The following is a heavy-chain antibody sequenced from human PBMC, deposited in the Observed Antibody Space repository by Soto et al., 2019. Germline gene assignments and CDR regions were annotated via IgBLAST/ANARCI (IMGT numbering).Heavy chain of an antibody. CDR1: GGSISSGGYS. CDR2: IYHSGST. CDR3: AILGGYCSSTSCYDDY. V-gene: IGHV4-30-2*01. D-gene: IGHD2-2*01. Sequence: QLQLQESGSGLVKPSQTLSLTCAVSGGSISSGGYSWSWIRQPPGKGLEWIGYIYHSGSTYYNPSLKSRVTISVDRSKNQFSLKLSSVTAADTPVYYCAILGGYCSSTSCYDDYWGQGTLVTVSS. J-gene: IGHJ4*02.